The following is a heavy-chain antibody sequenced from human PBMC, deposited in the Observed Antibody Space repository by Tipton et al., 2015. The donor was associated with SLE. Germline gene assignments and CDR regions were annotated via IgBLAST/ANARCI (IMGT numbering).Heavy chain of an antibody. CDR1: GGSISSYY. CDR2: IYYSGST. Sequence: TLSLTCTVSGGSISSYYWSWIRQPPGKGLEWIGYIYYSGSTNYNPSLKSRVTISVDTSKNQFSLKLSSVTAADTAVYYCARDAKCPITSAEYFDLWGRSTQVTVSS. V-gene: IGHV4-59*12. D-gene: IGHD5-12*01. CDR3: ARDAKCPITSAEYFDL. J-gene: IGHJ2*01.